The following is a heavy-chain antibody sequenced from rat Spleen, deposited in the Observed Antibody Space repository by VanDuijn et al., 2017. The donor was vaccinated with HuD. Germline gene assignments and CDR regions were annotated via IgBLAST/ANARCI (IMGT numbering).Heavy chain of an antibody. CDR1: GFTFSNYY. CDR3: ARGGYTTDYFYVGWFAY. D-gene: IGHD1-6*01. CDR2: ISTGGDNT. V-gene: IGHV5-25*01. J-gene: IGHJ3*01. Sequence: EVQLVESGGGLVQPGRSLKLSCTASGFTFSNYYMAWVRQAPTKGLEWVAYISTGGDNTYYRDSVKGRFTISRDNAKSTLYLQMDSLRSEDTATYYCARGGYTTDYFYVGWFAYWGQGTLVTVSS.